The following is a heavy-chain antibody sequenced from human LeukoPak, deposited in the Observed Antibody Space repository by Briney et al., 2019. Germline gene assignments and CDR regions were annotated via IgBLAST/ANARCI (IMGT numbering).Heavy chain of an antibody. CDR2: ICDDGSYT. CDR3: ASFGISWRSSY. V-gene: IGHV3-74*01. CDR1: GFSFSSHW. Sequence: PGGSLRLSCAASGFSFSSHWVHWVRQAPGKGLVWVSRICDDGSYTSNVDSVKGRFTISRDNVNNMLYLHMNSLRAEDTAVYYCASFGISWRSSYWGQGTLVTVSS. D-gene: IGHD2-21*01. J-gene: IGHJ4*02.